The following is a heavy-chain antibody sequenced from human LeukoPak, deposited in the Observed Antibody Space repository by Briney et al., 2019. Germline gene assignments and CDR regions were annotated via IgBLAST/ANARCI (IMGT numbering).Heavy chain of an antibody. CDR1: GGSFRGYY. J-gene: IGHJ4*02. Sequence: SGALALTCAGYGGSFRGYYWSWIRQPPGKGLEWIGEINHSGSTNYNPSLKSRVTISVDTSKNQFSLKLSSVTAADTAVYYCARGLVFGYWGQGTLSPSPQ. V-gene: IGHV4-34*01. CDR2: INHSGST. CDR3: ARGLVFGY. D-gene: IGHD2-8*02.